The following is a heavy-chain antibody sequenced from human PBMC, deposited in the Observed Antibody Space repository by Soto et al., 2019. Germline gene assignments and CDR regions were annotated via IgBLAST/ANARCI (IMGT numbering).Heavy chain of an antibody. CDR3: ARVGYDFWSLEGFDP. J-gene: IGHJ5*02. V-gene: IGHV3-74*01. CDR2: INSDGSST. Sequence: PGGSLRLSCAASGFTFSSYWMHWVRQAPGKGLVWVSRINSDGSSTSYADSVKGRFTISRDNAKNTLYLQMNSLRAEDTAVYYCARVGYDFWSLEGFDPWGQGTLVTVSS. D-gene: IGHD3-3*01. CDR1: GFTFSSYW.